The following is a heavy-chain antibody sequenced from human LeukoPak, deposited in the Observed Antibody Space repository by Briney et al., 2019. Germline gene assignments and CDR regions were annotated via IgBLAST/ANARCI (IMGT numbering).Heavy chain of an antibody. J-gene: IGHJ4*02. Sequence: PGGSLRLSCAASGFAFRDYWMNWVRQAPGKGLEWVANINLGGSVILYVDSVKGRFTASRDNAENSVSLQMNSLRAEDTAVYYCAARGLHNYWGQGTLVTVSS. V-gene: IGHV3-7*01. CDR3: AARGLHNY. CDR2: INLGGSVI. CDR1: GFAFRDYW. D-gene: IGHD2-15*01.